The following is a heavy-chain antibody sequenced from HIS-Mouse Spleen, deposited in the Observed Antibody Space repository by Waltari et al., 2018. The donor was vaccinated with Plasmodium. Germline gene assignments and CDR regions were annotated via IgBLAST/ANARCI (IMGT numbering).Heavy chain of an antibody. D-gene: IGHD6-13*01. CDR3: ASSWYWYFDL. Sequence: EVQLVESGGGLVQPGGSLRLSCAASGFTFSSYWMSWVRQAPGKGLGWVDNIKQDGSEKYYVDSVKGRFTISRDNAKNSRYLQMNSLRAEDTAVYYCASSWYWYFDLWGRGTLVTVSS. CDR1: GFTFSSYW. CDR2: IKQDGSEK. J-gene: IGHJ2*01. V-gene: IGHV3-7*01.